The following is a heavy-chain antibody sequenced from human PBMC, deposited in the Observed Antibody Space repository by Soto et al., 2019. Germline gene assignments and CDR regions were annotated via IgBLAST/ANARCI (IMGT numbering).Heavy chain of an antibody. D-gene: IGHD3-9*01. CDR3: ARAENYDILTGYSYYFDY. Sequence: GASVKVSCKASGYTFTSYGISWVRQAPGQGLEWMGWISAYNGNTNYAQKLQGRVTMTTDTSTSTAYMELRSLRSDDTAVYYCARAENYDILTGYSYYFDYWGQGTLVTVSS. CDR1: GYTFTSYG. V-gene: IGHV1-18*01. J-gene: IGHJ4*02. CDR2: ISAYNGNT.